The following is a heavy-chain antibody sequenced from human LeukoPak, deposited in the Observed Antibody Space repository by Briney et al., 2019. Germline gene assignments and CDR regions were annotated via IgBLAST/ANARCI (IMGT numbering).Heavy chain of an antibody. J-gene: IGHJ6*04. D-gene: IGHD3-10*01. Sequence: GASLRLSCAASGFTFSSYAMSWVCQAPGKGLEWVSAITGSGGSTYYADSVEGRFTISRDNSKNTLYLQMNSLRAEDTAVYYCARDGADYYGSGRGYGMDVWGKGTTVTVSS. V-gene: IGHV3-23*01. CDR3: ARDGADYYGSGRGYGMDV. CDR2: ITGSGGST. CDR1: GFTFSSYA.